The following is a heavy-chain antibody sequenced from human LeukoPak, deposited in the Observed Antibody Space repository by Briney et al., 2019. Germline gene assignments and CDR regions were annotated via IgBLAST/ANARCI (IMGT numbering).Heavy chain of an antibody. V-gene: IGHV1-69*05. CDR1: GGTFSSYA. D-gene: IGHD3-10*01. CDR2: IIPIFGTA. Sequence: SVKVSCKASGGTFSSYAISWVRQAPGQGLEWMGGIIPIFGTANYAQKFQGRVTITTDESTSTAYMELSSLRSEDTAVYYCASERGSGRGNWFDPWGQGTLVTVSS. J-gene: IGHJ5*02. CDR3: ASERGSGRGNWFDP.